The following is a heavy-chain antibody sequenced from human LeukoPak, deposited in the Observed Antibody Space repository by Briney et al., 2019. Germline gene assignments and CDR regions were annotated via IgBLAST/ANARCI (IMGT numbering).Heavy chain of an antibody. CDR3: ARAPSEIGGYYPEYLRH. V-gene: IGHV3-74*01. J-gene: IGHJ1*01. CDR2: IKSYGST. CDR1: GFTFSSYW. D-gene: IGHD3-22*01. Sequence: PGGSLTLSCTASGFTFSSYWKHWVRHAPGKGLVLVSLIKSYGSTRYADSVKGRFPISRDNAKNTVSLQMNSLRAEDTGVYYCARAPSEIGGYYPEYLRHWGQGTLVTVSP.